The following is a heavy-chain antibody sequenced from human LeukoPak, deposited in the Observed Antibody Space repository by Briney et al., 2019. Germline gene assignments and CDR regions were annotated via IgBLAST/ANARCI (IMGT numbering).Heavy chain of an antibody. V-gene: IGHV4-31*03. Sequence: PSETLSLTCTVSGGSISSGGYYWSWIRQHPGKGLEWIGYIYYSGSTYYNPSLKSRVTISVDTSKNQFSLKLSSVTAADTAVYYCAREGSSGYDYWGQGTLVTVSS. D-gene: IGHD3-22*01. CDR3: AREGSSGYDY. CDR1: GGSISSGGYY. J-gene: IGHJ4*02. CDR2: IYYSGST.